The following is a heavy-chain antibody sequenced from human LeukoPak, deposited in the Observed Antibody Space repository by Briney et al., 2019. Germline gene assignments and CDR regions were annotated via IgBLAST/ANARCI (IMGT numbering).Heavy chain of an antibody. V-gene: IGHV4-61*02. D-gene: IGHD2-2*01. Sequence: SETLSLTCTVSGGSISSGSYYWSWIRQPAGKGLEWIGRIYTSGSTNYNPSLKSRVTISVDTSKNQFSLKLSSVTAADTAVYYCAREGYCSSTSCYNPWGQGTLVTVSS. CDR1: GGSISSGSYY. CDR3: AREGYCSSTSCYNP. CDR2: IYTSGST. J-gene: IGHJ5*02.